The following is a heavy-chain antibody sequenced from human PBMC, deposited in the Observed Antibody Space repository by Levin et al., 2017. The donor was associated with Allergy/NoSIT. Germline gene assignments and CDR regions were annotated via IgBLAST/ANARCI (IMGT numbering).Heavy chain of an antibody. J-gene: IGHJ5*02. D-gene: IGHD4-17*01. V-gene: IGHV3-74*03. CDR3: GTTVAMSSGQP. CDR1: GFTFSSTW. CDR2: IDSDGNT. Sequence: GGSLRLSCAASGFTFSSTWMHWVRQTPGKGLAWVSRIDSDGNTAYADSVKGRFTISRDNAKNTVDLQMNSLRVEDTAVYFCGTTVAMSSGQPWGQGTLVTVSS.